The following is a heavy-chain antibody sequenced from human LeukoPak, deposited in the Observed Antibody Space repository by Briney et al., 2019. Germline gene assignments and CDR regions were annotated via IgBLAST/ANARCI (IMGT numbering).Heavy chain of an antibody. CDR3: AKDGYYDSSAYYYVRYFDL. Sequence: GGSLRLSCAASGFTFSSYGMSWVRQVPGKGLEWVSTITGSGGGTYYADSVKGRFTISRDNSKNTLYLQMNSLRAEDTAVYYCAKDGYYDSSAYYYVRYFDLWGRGTLVTVPS. D-gene: IGHD3-22*01. CDR2: ITGSGGGT. V-gene: IGHV3-23*01. CDR1: GFTFSSYG. J-gene: IGHJ2*01.